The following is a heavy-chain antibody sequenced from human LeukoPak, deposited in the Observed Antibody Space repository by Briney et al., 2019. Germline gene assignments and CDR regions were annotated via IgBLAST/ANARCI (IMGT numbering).Heavy chain of an antibody. J-gene: IGHJ4*02. CDR3: ARDRRYYYDSSGYFDY. Sequence: GGSLRLSCAASGFTFSSYAMSWVRQAPGKGLEWVSAISGSGGSTYYADSVKGRFTISRDNSKNTLYLQMNSLRAEDTAVYYCARDRRYYYDSSGYFDYRGQGTLVTVSS. CDR1: GFTFSSYA. D-gene: IGHD3-22*01. V-gene: IGHV3-23*01. CDR2: ISGSGGST.